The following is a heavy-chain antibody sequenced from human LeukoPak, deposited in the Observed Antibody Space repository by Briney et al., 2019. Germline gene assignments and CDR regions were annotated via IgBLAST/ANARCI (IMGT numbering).Heavy chain of an antibody. CDR3: AREGAPTVTTGDYYYYYMDV. V-gene: IGHV1-46*01. CDR1: GYTFTSYY. CDR2: INPSGGST. D-gene: IGHD4-17*01. J-gene: IGHJ6*03. Sequence: WASVKVSCKASGYTFTSYYMHWVRQAPGQGLEWMGIINPSGGSTSYAQKFQGRVTMTRDMSTSTVYMELSSLRSEDTAVYYCAREGAPTVTTGDYYYYYMDVWGKGTTVIVSS.